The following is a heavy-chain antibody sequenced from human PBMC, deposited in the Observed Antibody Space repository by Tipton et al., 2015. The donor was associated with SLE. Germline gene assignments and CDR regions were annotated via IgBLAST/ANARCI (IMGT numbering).Heavy chain of an antibody. CDR1: GGSISTYY. Sequence: TLSLTCTVSGGSISTYYWSWIRQPPRKGLEWIGYIHYSGSTNYNPSLKSRVIISVDTSKNQFSLEVTSVTAADTAMYYCARSGQQLLPFDLWGRGTLVTVSS. D-gene: IGHD6-13*01. J-gene: IGHJ2*01. CDR3: ARSGQQLLPFDL. V-gene: IGHV4-59*01. CDR2: IHYSGST.